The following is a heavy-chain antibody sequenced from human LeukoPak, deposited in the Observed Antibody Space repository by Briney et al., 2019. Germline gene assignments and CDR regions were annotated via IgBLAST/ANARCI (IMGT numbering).Heavy chain of an antibody. Sequence: GSSVKVSCKASGGTFSSYAISWVRQAPGQGLEWMGRIIPILGIANYAQKFQGRVTITADKSTSTAYMELSSLRSEDTAVYYCARVVAAAGQPLDYWGQGTLVTVSS. CDR3: ARVVAAAGQPLDY. D-gene: IGHD6-13*01. V-gene: IGHV1-69*04. CDR2: IIPILGIA. J-gene: IGHJ4*02. CDR1: GGTFSSYA.